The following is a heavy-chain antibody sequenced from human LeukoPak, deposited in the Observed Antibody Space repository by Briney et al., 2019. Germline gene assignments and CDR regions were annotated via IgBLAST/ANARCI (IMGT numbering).Heavy chain of an antibody. D-gene: IGHD2-2*01. CDR2: ISGSGGST. CDR1: GFTFSSYA. Sequence: GGSLRLSCTASGFTFSSYAMSWVRQAPGKGLEWVSAISGSGGSTYYADSVKGRFTISRDNSKNTLYLQMNSLRVEDTAVYYCAKRVLGVPAGWGQGTLVPVSS. J-gene: IGHJ4*02. V-gene: IGHV3-23*01. CDR3: AKRVLGVPAG.